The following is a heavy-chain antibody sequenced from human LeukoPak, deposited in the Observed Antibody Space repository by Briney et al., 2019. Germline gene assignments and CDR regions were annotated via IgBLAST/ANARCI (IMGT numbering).Heavy chain of an antibody. J-gene: IGHJ4*02. CDR1: GFTFNSYP. V-gene: IGHV3-30*04. Sequence: AGGSLRLSCAASGFTFNSYPMHWVRQAPGKGLEWVAVIANDGRDKKYADSVKGRFTISRDNSKNTLYLEMSSLRTEDTAIFYCARGWKIAAAAYFFDYWGQGALVTVSS. D-gene: IGHD6-13*01. CDR3: ARGWKIAAAAYFFDY. CDR2: IANDGRDK.